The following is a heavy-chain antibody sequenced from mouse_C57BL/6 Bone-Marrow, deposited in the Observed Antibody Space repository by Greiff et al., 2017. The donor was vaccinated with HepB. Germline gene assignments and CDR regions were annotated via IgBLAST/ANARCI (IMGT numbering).Heavy chain of an antibody. CDR1: GYTFTSYW. J-gene: IGHJ3*01. D-gene: IGHD1-1*01. Sequence: QVQLQHPGAELVKPGASVKLSCKASGYTFTSYWMHWVKQRPGQGLEWIGMIHPNSGSTNYNEKFKSKATLTVDKSSSTAYMQLSSLTSEDSAVYYCAPGFLGSSQFAYWGQGTLVTVSA. CDR2: IHPNSGST. CDR3: APGFLGSSQFAY. V-gene: IGHV1-64*01.